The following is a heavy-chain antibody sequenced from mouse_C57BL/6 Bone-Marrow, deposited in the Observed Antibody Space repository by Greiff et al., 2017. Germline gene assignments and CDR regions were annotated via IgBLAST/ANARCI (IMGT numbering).Heavy chain of an antibody. CDR3: ATYDYDDYYAMDY. CDR2: LHPSDSDH. J-gene: IGHJ4*01. Sequence: QVQLPQPGAELVKPGASVKVSCKASGYTFTSYWMHWVKQRTGQGIEWIGRLHPSDSDHNYNQKFKGKATLTVDKYSSTSYKQRSSLTSAESAVYYCATYDYDDYYAMDYWGQGTSVTVSS. CDR1: GYTFTSYW. V-gene: IGHV1-74*01. D-gene: IGHD2-4*01.